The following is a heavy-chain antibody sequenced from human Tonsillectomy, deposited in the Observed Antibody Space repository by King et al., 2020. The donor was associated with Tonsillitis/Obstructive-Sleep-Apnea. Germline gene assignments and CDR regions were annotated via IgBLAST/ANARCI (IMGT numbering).Heavy chain of an antibody. CDR3: AREGYGYYDFRY. D-gene: IGHD3-3*01. V-gene: IGHV3-74*01. J-gene: IGHJ4*02. Sequence: VQLVESVGGLVQPGGSRRLSCAASGLTFNTYWMHCVRQTPGKGLVWVSRINGDGSSTSYADSVKGRFTISRDNAKNTLYLQMNSLRAEDTAVYYCAREGYGYYDFRYWGQGTLVTVSS. CDR1: GLTFNTYW. CDR2: INGDGSST.